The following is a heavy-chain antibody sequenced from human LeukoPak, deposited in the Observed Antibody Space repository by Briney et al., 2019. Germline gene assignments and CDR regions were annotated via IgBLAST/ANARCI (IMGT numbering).Heavy chain of an antibody. V-gene: IGHV1-69*13. CDR3: ARGWLAETTVVTPYNY. D-gene: IGHD4-23*01. CDR1: GGTFSSYA. CDR2: IIPIFGTA. J-gene: IGHJ4*02. Sequence: SVKVSCKASGGTFSSYAISWVRQAPGQGLEWMGGIIPIFGTANYAQKFQGRVTITADESTSTAYMELRSLRSEDTAVYYCARGWLAETTVVTPYNYWGQGTLVTVSS.